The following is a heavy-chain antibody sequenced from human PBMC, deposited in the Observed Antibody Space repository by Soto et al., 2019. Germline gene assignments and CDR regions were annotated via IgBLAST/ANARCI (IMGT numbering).Heavy chain of an antibody. D-gene: IGHD4-17*01. CDR3: ARAWGYGGKASNWFDP. V-gene: IGHV4-31*02. J-gene: IGHJ5*02. Sequence: PLSLTCTVSVGSIIRGGYYWSWIRQHPGKGLEWIGYIYYSGSTYYNPSLKSRVTISVDTSKNQFSLKLSSVTAADTAVDYCARAWGYGGKASNWFDPRGQGPPVTVSS. CDR1: VGSIIRGGYY. CDR2: IYYSGST.